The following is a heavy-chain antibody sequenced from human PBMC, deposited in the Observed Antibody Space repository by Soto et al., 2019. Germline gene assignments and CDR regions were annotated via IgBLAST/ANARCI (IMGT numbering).Heavy chain of an antibody. V-gene: IGHV4-59*01. Sequence: SETLSLTCTVSGGSISSYYWSWIRQPPGKGLEWIGYIYYSGSTNYNPSLKSRVTISVDTSKNQFSLKLSSVTAVDTAVYYCAREIYGSGSYRGDWFDPWGQGTLVTVSS. CDR1: GGSISSYY. CDR3: AREIYGSGSYRGDWFDP. J-gene: IGHJ5*02. CDR2: IYYSGST. D-gene: IGHD3-10*01.